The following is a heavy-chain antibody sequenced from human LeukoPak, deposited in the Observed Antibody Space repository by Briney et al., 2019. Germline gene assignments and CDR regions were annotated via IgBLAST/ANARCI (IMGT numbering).Heavy chain of an antibody. Sequence: PSETLSLTCTVSGGSISSYYWSWIRQPPGKGLEWIGSIYYSGSTYYNPSLKSRVTISVDTSKNQFSLKLSSVTAADTAVYYCARLAGAYYESNWFDPWGQGTLVTVSS. V-gene: IGHV4-39*01. D-gene: IGHD3-22*01. CDR1: GGSISSYY. J-gene: IGHJ5*02. CDR3: ARLAGAYYESNWFDP. CDR2: IYYSGST.